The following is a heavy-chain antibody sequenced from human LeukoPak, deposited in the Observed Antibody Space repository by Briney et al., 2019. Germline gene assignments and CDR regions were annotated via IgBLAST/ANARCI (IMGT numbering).Heavy chain of an antibody. CDR1: GYTFTGYY. V-gene: IGHV1-2*02. D-gene: IGHD3-3*01. CDR2: INPNSGGT. J-gene: IGHJ6*03. Sequence: VASVKVSCKASGYTFTGYYMHWVRQAPGQGLEWMGWINPNSGGTNYAQKFQGRVTMTRDTSISTAYMELSRLRSDDTAVYYCAREVRFLEWLLSDYYYYYMDVWGKGTTVTVSS. CDR3: AREVRFLEWLLSDYYYYYMDV.